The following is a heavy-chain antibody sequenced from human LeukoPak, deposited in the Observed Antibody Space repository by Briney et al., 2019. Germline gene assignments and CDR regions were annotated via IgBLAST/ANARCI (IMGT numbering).Heavy chain of an antibody. V-gene: IGHV4-61*02. CDR2: IYTSGST. J-gene: IGHJ6*03. CDR3: ARATMGNYYYNYSMDV. D-gene: IGHD3-10*01. CDR1: GGSISSGSYY. Sequence: PSETLSLTCTVSGGSISSGSYYWSWIRQPAGKGLEWIGRIYTSGSTNYNPSLKSRVTISVDTSKNQFSLKLSSVTAADTAVYYCARATMGNYYYNYSMDVWGKGTTVTVSS.